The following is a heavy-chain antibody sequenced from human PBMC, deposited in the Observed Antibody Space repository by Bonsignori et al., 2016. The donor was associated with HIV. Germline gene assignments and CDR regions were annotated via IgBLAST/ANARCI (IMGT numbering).Heavy chain of an antibody. D-gene: IGHD3-10*01. Sequence: SETLSLTCTVSGGSISSSSYYWGWIRQPPGKGLEWIGSIYYSGSTYYNPSLKSRVTISVDTSKNQFSLKLSSVTAADTAVYYCARGFGETDYWGQGTLVTVSS. CDR1: GGSISSSSYY. CDR3: ARGFGETDY. J-gene: IGHJ4*02. CDR2: IYYSGST. V-gene: IGHV4-39*07.